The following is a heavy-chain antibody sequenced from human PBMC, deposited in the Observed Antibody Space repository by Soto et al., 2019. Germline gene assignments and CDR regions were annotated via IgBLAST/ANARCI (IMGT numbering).Heavy chain of an antibody. V-gene: IGHV1-69*06. J-gene: IGHJ4*02. CDR3: ARDLVSTYQGGDY. D-gene: IGHD2-2*01. CDR2: IIPIFGTA. Sequence: RASVKVSCKASGGTFSSYAISWVRQAPGQGLEWMGGIIPIFGTANYAQKFQGRVKITADKSTRTAYMELSSLRSEDTAVYYCARDLVSTYQGGDYWGQGTLVNVSS. CDR1: GGTFSSYA.